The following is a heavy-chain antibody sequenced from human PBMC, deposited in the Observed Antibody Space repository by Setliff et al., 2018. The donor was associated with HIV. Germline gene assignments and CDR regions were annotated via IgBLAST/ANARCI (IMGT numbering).Heavy chain of an antibody. V-gene: IGHV4-4*09. CDR3: ARVRLTMIMMVDYFDQ. D-gene: IGHD3-22*01. CDR1: GGSISSYY. Sequence: PSETLSLTCTVSGGSISSYYWSWIRQSPGKGLEWIGYVYTSGSTNYNPSLKSRVTISVDTSKNQFSLKLSSVTAADTAVYYCARVRLTMIMMVDYFDQWGQGTLVTVSS. J-gene: IGHJ4*02. CDR2: VYTSGST.